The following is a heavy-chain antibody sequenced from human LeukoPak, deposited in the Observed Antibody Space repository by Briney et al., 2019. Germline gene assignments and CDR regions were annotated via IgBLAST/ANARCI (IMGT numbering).Heavy chain of an antibody. CDR2: ISSSSSYI. D-gene: IGHD1-26*01. V-gene: IGHV3-21*01. Sequence: GGSLRLSCAASGFTFSSYSMNWVRQAPGKRLEWVSSISSSSSYIYYADSVKGRFTISRDNAKNSLYLQMNSLRAEDTAVYYCARENGGSYYVPTYWYFDLWGRGTLVTVSS. J-gene: IGHJ2*01. CDR1: GFTFSSYS. CDR3: ARENGGSYYVPTYWYFDL.